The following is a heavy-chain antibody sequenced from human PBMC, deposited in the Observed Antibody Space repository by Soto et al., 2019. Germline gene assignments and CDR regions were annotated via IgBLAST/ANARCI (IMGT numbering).Heavy chain of an antibody. CDR3: ARVGEGSGDDAFDI. D-gene: IGHD3-10*01. CDR2: IYYSGST. CDR1: GDSMTGRY. V-gene: IGHV4-59*08. J-gene: IGHJ3*02. Sequence: SETLSLTCTVSGDSMTGRYWSWIRQPPGKGLEWIGYIYYSGSTKYNLSLKSRVTISVDTSKNQFSLKLSSVTAADTAVYYCARVGEGSGDDAFDIWGQGTMVTVSS.